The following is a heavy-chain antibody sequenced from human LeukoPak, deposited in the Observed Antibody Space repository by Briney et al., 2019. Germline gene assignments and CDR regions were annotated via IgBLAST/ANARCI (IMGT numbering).Heavy chain of an antibody. CDR2: ISSSSSYI. J-gene: IGHJ4*02. D-gene: IGHD3-10*01. V-gene: IGHV3-21*01. Sequence: GGSLRLSCAASGFTFSSYSMNWVRQAPGKGLEWVSSISSSSSYIYYADSVNGRFTISRDNAKNSLYLQMNSLRAEDTAVYYCARDSYYGSGSSLDYWGQGTLVTVSS. CDR3: ARDSYYGSGSSLDY. CDR1: GFTFSSYS.